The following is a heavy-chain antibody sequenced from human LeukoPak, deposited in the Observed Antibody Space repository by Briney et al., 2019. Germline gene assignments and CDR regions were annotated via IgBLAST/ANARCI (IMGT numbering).Heavy chain of an antibody. CDR1: GFTFSSSV. J-gene: IGHJ4*02. CDR2: ISASASGT. D-gene: IGHD3-3*01. CDR3: TTVQDLWNGYPPH. Sequence: GGSLRLSCAASGFTFSSSVMSWVRQAPGKGLEWVSGISASASGTYYADSVKGRFSISRDNSKNTLYLQMNSLKTEDTAVYYCTTVQDLWNGYPPHWGQGTLVTVSS. V-gene: IGHV3-23*01.